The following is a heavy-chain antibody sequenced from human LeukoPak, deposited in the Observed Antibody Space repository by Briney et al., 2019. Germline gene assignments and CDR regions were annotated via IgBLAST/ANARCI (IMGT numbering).Heavy chain of an antibody. CDR2: MNPNSGNT. V-gene: IGHV1-8*01. CDR1: GYTFTSYD. D-gene: IGHD6-19*01. Sequence: ASVKVSCKASGYTFTSYDINWVRQATGQGLEWMGWMNPNSGNTGYTQKFQGRVTITTDESTSTAYMELSSLRSEDTAVYYCASISSGWSYYFDYWGQGTLVTVSS. J-gene: IGHJ4*02. CDR3: ASISSGWSYYFDY.